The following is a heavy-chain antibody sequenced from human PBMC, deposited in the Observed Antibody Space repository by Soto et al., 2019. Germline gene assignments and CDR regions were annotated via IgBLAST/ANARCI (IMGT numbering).Heavy chain of an antibody. CDR3: AHAYGGRSLY. Sequence: QITLKESGPTLVKPTQTLTLTCTFSGFSLSTSRVGVGWILQPPGKALEWVAVIYWDDAKTYRPSLKSRLTISKDTPKNQVALTMTIMDPVDTATYYCAHAYGGRSLYWGQGTLVTVSS. D-gene: IGHD1-26*01. J-gene: IGHJ4*02. CDR2: IYWDDAK. CDR1: GFSLSTSRVG. V-gene: IGHV2-5*02.